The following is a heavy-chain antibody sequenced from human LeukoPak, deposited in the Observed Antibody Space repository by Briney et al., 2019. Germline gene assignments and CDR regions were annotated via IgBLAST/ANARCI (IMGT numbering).Heavy chain of an antibody. CDR1: GGSIRSSVYY. CDR2: IYYSGTS. Sequence: SETLSLTCTVSGGSIRSSVYYWGWFRQPPGKGLEWIGSIYYSGTSYYNPSLKSRVTIFVDTSKNQFPLRLSSVTAADTAVYYCARREGSTYYYRPWGQGTLVTVSS. CDR3: ARREGSTYYYRP. D-gene: IGHD3-10*01. V-gene: IGHV4-39*01. J-gene: IGHJ5*02.